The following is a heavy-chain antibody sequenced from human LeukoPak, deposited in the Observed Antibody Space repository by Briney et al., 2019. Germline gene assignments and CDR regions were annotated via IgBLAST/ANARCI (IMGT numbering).Heavy chain of an antibody. CDR2: ITPSGGST. V-gene: IGHV1-46*01. J-gene: IGHJ6*03. Sequence: ASVKVSCKASGYIFTSYYMHWVRQAPGQGLEWMGIITPSGGSTTYAQKFQGRVTMTRDLSTSTVYMELSSLRSEDTAVYYCARERRSGVYYMDVWGKGTTVTV. CDR1: GYIFTSYY. CDR3: ARERRSGVYYMDV. D-gene: IGHD3-10*01.